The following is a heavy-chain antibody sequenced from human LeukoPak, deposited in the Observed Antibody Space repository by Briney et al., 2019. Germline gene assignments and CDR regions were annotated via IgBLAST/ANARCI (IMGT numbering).Heavy chain of an antibody. CDR1: GGSISSSNW. Sequence: SETLSLTCAVSGGSISSSNWWSWVRQPPGKGLEWIGEIYHSGSTNYNPSLKSRVTIPVDKSKNQFSLKLSSVTAADTAVYYCARVAMVRGVDGWGQGTLVTVSS. CDR3: ARVAMVRGVDG. CDR2: IYHSGST. D-gene: IGHD3-10*01. V-gene: IGHV4-4*02. J-gene: IGHJ4*02.